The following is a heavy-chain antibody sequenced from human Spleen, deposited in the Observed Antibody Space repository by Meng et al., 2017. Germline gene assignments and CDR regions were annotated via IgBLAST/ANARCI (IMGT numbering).Heavy chain of an antibody. CDR3: ARDEDISAAGKLFGDY. CDR1: GYTFTGYW. CDR2: INPKSGDT. Sequence: QLVQSGAGVKKPGAPVKVPCKASGYTFTGYWLHWVRRAPGQGLEWMGRINPKSGDTHYAQRFQGRVTMTGDTSISTAYMELSGLRSDDTAMYYCARDEDISAAGKLFGDYWGQGTLVTVSS. V-gene: IGHV1-2*06. J-gene: IGHJ4*02. D-gene: IGHD6-13*01.